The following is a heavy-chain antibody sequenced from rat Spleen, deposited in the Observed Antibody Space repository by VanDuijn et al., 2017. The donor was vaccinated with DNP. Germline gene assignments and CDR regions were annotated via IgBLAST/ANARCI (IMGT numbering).Heavy chain of an antibody. J-gene: IGHJ4*01. CDR1: GFTFSDYY. CDR3: ARHGEVPSRYAMDA. CDR2: ITSSGGSI. V-gene: IGHV5S11*01. D-gene: IGHD1-5*01. Sequence: EVQLVESGGGLVQPGRSLKLSCAASGFTFSDYYMTWVRQAPTKGLEWIASITSSGGSIYYPDSVKGRFTISRDDAKNTLYLQMDSLRSEETATYYCARHGEVPSRYAMDAWGQGTAVTVSS.